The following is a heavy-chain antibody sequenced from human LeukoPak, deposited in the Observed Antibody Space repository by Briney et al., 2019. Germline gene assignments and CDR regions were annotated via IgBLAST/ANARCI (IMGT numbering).Heavy chain of an antibody. CDR3: ARQRLRFGDLKGVFDY. Sequence: SETLSLTCTVSGYSISNGYYWGWSRQPPGKGREWIGSIYHSGSTYYNPSLKSRVTISVDTSKNQFSLKLSSVTAADTAVYYCARQRLRFGDLKGVFDYWGQGTLVTVSS. CDR1: GYSISNGYY. J-gene: IGHJ4*02. CDR2: IYHSGST. V-gene: IGHV4-38-2*02. D-gene: IGHD3-10*01.